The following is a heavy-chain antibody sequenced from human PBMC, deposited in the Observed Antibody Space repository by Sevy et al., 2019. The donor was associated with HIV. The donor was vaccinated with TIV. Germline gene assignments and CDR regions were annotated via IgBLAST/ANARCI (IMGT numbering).Heavy chain of an antibody. J-gene: IGHJ6*02. CDR2: IRYDGSNK. D-gene: IGHD2-8*01. V-gene: IGHV3-30*02. Sequence: GSLRLSCAASGFTFSTYDMHWVRQAPGKGLEWVAYIRYDGSNKYYGDSVRGRFTISRDNSKSTLYVQLNGLRAEDTAVYYCARGRKTTQEWLEELDYYYGMDVWGQGTSVTVSS. CDR1: GFTFSTYD. CDR3: ARGRKTTQEWLEELDYYYGMDV.